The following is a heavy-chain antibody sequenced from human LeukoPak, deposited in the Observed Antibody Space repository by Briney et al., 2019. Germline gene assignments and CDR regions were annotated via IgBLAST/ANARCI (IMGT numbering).Heavy chain of an antibody. CDR2: IKSKTDGGTT. J-gene: IGHJ4*02. D-gene: IGHD2-2*01. CDR1: GFTFTNAW. Sequence: GGSLRLSCAASGFTFTNAWMNWVRQAPGKGLEWVGRIKSKTDGGTTDYAAPVKGRFTISRDDSKNTLYLQMNSLKTEDTAVYYCTTVIVVVPAATAAYDGYWGQGTLVTVSS. V-gene: IGHV3-15*07. CDR3: TTVIVVVPAATAAYDGY.